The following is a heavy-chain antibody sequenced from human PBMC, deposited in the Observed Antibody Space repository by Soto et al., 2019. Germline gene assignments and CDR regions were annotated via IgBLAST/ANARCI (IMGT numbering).Heavy chain of an antibody. J-gene: IGHJ2*01. CDR2: IYYSGST. D-gene: IGHD3-9*01. CDR3: ACLYYDILTGYPGYFDL. Sequence: QLQLQESGPGLVKPSETLSLTCTVSGGSISSSSYYWGWIRQPPGKGLEWIGSIYYSGSTYYNPSLKSRVTISVDTSKNQFSLKLSSVTAADTAVYYCACLYYDILTGYPGYFDLWGRGTLVTVSS. V-gene: IGHV4-39*01. CDR1: GGSISSSSYY.